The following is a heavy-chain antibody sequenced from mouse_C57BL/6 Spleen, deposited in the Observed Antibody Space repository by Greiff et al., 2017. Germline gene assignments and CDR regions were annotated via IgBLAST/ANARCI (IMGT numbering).Heavy chain of an antibody. V-gene: IGHV1-61*01. D-gene: IGHD2-1*01. J-gene: IGHJ3*01. Sequence: QVQLQQPGAELVRSGSSVKLSCKASGYTFTSYWMDWVKQRPGQGLEWIGNIYPSDSETHYNQKFKDKATLTVDKSSSTAYMQLSSLTSEDSAVYYCARKDYGKGFAYWGQGTLVTVSA. CDR2: IYPSDSET. CDR1: GYTFTSYW. CDR3: ARKDYGKGFAY.